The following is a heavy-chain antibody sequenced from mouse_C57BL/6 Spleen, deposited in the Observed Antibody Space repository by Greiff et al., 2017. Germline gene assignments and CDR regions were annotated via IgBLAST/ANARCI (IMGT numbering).Heavy chain of an antibody. D-gene: IGHD3-3*01. J-gene: IGHJ2*01. CDR2: IDPETGGT. V-gene: IGHV1-15*01. Sequence: VKLQESGAELVRPGASVTLSCKASGYTFTDYEMHWVKQTPVHGLEWIGAIDPETGGTAYNQKFKGKAILTADKSSSTAYMELRSLTSEDSAVYYCTRRDAGYWGQGTTLTVSS. CDR1: GYTFTDYE. CDR3: TRRDAGY.